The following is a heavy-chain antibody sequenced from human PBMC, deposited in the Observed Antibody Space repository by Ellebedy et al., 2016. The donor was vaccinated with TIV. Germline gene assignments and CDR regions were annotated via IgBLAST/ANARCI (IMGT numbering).Heavy chain of an antibody. J-gene: IGHJ6*02. V-gene: IGHV3-48*02. Sequence: GESLKISCAASGFMFNTYNMDWVRQAPGKGLERDSYINRVSSVIYYADSVKGRFTISRDNAKNSLYLQMNSLRDADTAIKYGARNGGIAGETDVWGQGTTVTVSS. CDR2: INRVSSVI. CDR3: ARNGGIAGETDV. CDR1: GFMFNTYN. D-gene: IGHD7-27*01.